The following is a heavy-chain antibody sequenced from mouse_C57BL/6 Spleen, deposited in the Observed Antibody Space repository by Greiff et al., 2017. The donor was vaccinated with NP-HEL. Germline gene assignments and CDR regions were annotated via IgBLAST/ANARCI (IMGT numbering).Heavy chain of an antibody. CDR3: TSNYGSIAFAY. D-gene: IGHD1-1*01. V-gene: IGHV1-15*01. CDR1: GYTFTDYE. J-gene: IGHJ3*01. Sequence: VQLQQSGAELVRPGASVTLSCKASGYTFTDYEMHWVKQTPVHGLEWIGAIDPETGGTAYNQKFKGKAILTADKSSSTAYMELRSLTSEDSAVYYCTSNYGSIAFAYWGQGTLVTVAA. CDR2: IDPETGGT.